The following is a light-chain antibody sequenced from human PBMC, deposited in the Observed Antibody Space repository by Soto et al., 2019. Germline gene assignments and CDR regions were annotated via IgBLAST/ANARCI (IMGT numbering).Light chain of an antibody. CDR2: WAS. Sequence: DIVMTQSPDSLAVSLGERATINCKSSQIVLYSSNNKNYLAWYQHKPVQPPKLLIYWASTRESGVPDRFSGSGSGTDFTLTISSLQAEDVAVYYCQQYYSTPPTFGGGTKVDIK. CDR3: QQYYSTPPT. V-gene: IGKV4-1*01. CDR1: QIVLYSSNNKNY. J-gene: IGKJ4*01.